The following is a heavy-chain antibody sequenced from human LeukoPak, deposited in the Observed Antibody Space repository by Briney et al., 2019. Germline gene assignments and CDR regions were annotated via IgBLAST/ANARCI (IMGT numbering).Heavy chain of an antibody. J-gene: IGHJ5*02. D-gene: IGHD2-2*01. V-gene: IGHV1-18*01. CDR3: ARDWSYCSSTSCRNLNWFDP. CDR1: GYTFISYG. CDR2: ISAYNGNT. Sequence: ASVKVSCKASGYTFISYGISWVRQAPGQGLEWMGWISAYNGNTNYAQKLQGRVTMTTDTSTSTAYMELRSLRSDDTAVYYCARDWSYCSSTSCRNLNWFDPWGQGTLVTVSS.